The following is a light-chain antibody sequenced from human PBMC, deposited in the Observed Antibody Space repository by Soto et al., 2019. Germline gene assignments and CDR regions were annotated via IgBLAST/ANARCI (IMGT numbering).Light chain of an antibody. J-gene: IGLJ2*01. V-gene: IGLV7-46*01. CDR3: SLSCYGARV. Sequence: QTVVTQEPSLTVSPGGTVTLTCGSSTGAVASGHYPYWFQQKPGQAPRTLIYDTTNKHFWTPARFSGSLLGGKAALTLSGAQPEDEAEYYCSLSCYGARVFGGGTQLTVL. CDR2: DTT. CDR1: TGAVASGHY.